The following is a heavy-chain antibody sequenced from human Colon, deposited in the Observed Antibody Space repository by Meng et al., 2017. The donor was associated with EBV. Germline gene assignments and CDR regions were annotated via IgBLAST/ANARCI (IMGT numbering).Heavy chain of an antibody. CDR2: LYHSVCT. J-gene: IGHJ4*02. CDR3: ARRRGCSGRDC. V-gene: IGHV4-39*01. Sequence: VKASASLCLPSAVAGGSNRCNCAYCDSVPTPPGTVLEWCGPLYHSVCTSYNPSLQSLVTMIVHTSKNQFSLMFTSVTATDTAVYYCARRRGCSGRDCWGQGTLVTVSS. D-gene: IGHD3-10*02. CDR1: GGSNRCNCAY.